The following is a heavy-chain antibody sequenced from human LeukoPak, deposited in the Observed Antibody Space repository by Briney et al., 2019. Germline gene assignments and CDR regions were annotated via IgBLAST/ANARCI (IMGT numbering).Heavy chain of an antibody. Sequence: GGSLRLSCAASGFSFSSYGMHWVRQAPGKGLEWVSSISSSSTYIYYADSVKGRFTISRDNAKNSLYLQMNSLRAEDTAVYYCARGDRSAWFGELSDYWGQGALVTVSS. CDR1: GFSFSSYG. J-gene: IGHJ4*02. D-gene: IGHD3-10*01. CDR2: ISSSSTYI. V-gene: IGHV3-21*01. CDR3: ARGDRSAWFGELSDY.